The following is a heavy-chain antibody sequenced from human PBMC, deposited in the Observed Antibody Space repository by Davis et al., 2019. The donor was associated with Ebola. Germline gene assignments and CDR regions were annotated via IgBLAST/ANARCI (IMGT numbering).Heavy chain of an antibody. Sequence: GESLKISCAASGFTFSSHTMSWVRQAPGKGLEWVANIKQDGSEKYYVDSVKGRFTISRDNAKNSLYLQMNSLRVEDTAVYYCATLPGYYWGQGTLVTVSS. CDR2: IKQDGSEK. CDR3: ATLPGYY. CDR1: GFTFSSHT. V-gene: IGHV3-7*01. D-gene: IGHD1-26*01. J-gene: IGHJ4*02.